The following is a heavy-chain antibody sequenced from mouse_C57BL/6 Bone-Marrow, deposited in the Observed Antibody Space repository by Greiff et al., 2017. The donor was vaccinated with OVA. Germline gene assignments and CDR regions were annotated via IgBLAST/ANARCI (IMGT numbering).Heavy chain of an antibody. CDR2: IYPGSGNT. J-gene: IGHJ4*01. CDR1: GYSFTSYY. CDR3: ARGDDYDGYYAMDY. Sequence: VQLQQSGPELVKPGASVKISCKASGYSFTSYYIHWVKQRPGQGLEWIGWIYPGSGNTKYNEKFKGKATLTADTSSSTAYMQLSSLTSEDSAVYYCARGDDYDGYYAMDYWGQGTSVTVSS. D-gene: IGHD2-4*01. V-gene: IGHV1-66*01.